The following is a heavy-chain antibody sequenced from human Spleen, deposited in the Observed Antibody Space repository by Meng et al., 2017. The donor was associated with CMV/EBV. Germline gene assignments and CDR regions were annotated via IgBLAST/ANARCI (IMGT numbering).Heavy chain of an antibody. V-gene: IGHV4-4*02. CDR3: ARGRMGIAVAGYYFDY. Sequence: SETLSLTCAVSGGSISSSNWWSWVRQPPGKGLEWIGEIYHSGSTNYNSSLKSRVTISVDTSKNQFSLKLSSVTAADTAVYYCARGRMGIAVAGYYFDYWGQGTLVTVSS. CDR1: GGSISSSNW. D-gene: IGHD6-19*01. J-gene: IGHJ4*02. CDR2: IYHSGST.